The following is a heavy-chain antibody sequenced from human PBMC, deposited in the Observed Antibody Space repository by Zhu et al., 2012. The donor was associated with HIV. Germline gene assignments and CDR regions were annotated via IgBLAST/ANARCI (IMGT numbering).Heavy chain of an antibody. Sequence: QVQLQESGPGLVKPSQTLSLTCTVSGGSISSGDYYWSWIRQPPGKGLEWIGYIYYSGSTYYNPSLKSRVTISVDTSKNQFSLKLSSVTAADTAVYYCARAGTIAAAANWFDPWGQGTLVTVSS. CDR1: GGSISSGDYY. D-gene: IGHD6-13*01. CDR2: IYYSGST. V-gene: IGHV4-30-4*08. CDR3: ARAGTIAAAANWFDP. J-gene: IGHJ5*02.